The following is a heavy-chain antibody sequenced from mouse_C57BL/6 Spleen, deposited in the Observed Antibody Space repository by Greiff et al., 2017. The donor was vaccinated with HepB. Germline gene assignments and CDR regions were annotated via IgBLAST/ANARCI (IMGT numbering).Heavy chain of an antibody. CDR1: GYTFTSYW. CDR3: AREGGYHPSWFAY. D-gene: IGHD2-2*01. J-gene: IGHJ3*01. CDR2: IYPGSGST. V-gene: IGHV1-55*01. Sequence: QVQLQQPGAELVKPGASVKMSCKASGYTFTSYWITWVKQRPGQGLEWIGDIYPGSGSTNYNEKFKSKATLTVDTSSSTAYMQLSSLTSEDSAVYYCAREGGYHPSWFAYWGQGTLVTVSA.